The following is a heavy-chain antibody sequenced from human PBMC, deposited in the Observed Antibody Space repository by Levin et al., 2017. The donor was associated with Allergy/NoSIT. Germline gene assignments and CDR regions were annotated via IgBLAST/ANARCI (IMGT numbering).Heavy chain of an antibody. J-gene: IGHJ3*02. CDR2: IYYSGST. Sequence: GSLRLSCTVSGGSISSSSYYWGWIRQPPGKGLEWIGSIYYSGSTYYNPSLKSRVTISVDTSKNQFSLKLSSVTAADTAVYYCARSWDILTGYYDRAAFDIWGQGTMVTVSS. D-gene: IGHD3-9*01. CDR3: ARSWDILTGYYDRAAFDI. CDR1: GGSISSSSYY. V-gene: IGHV4-39*01.